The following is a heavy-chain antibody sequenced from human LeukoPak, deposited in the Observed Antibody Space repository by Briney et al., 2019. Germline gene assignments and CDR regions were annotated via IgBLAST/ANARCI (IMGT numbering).Heavy chain of an antibody. Sequence: SETLSLTCAVYGGSFSGYYWSWIRQPPGKGLEWIGEINHSGSTNYNPSLKSRVTISVDTSKNQFSLKLSSVTAADTAVYYCAGALTPGGFDPWGQGTLVTVSS. V-gene: IGHV4-34*01. CDR1: GGSFSGYY. CDR2: INHSGST. J-gene: IGHJ5*02. CDR3: AGALTPGGFDP. D-gene: IGHD3-10*01.